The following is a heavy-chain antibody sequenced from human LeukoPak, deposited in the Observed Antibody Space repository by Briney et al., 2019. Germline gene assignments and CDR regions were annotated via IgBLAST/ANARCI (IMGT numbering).Heavy chain of an antibody. J-gene: IGHJ6*02. CDR3: ARDWEASWEYYYYGMDV. V-gene: IGHV1-18*01. CDR2: ISAYNGNT. D-gene: IGHD1-26*01. Sequence: ASVKVSCKASGYTFTSYGISWVRQAPGQGLEWMEWISAYNGNTNYVQKLQGRVTMTTDTSTSTAYMELRSLRSDDTAVYYCARDWEASWEYYYYGMDVWGQGTTVTVSS. CDR1: GYTFTSYG.